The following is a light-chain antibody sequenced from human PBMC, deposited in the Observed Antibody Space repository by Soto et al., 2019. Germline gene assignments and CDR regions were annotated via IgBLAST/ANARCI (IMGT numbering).Light chain of an antibody. J-gene: IGKJ1*01. Sequence: EIVMTQSPATLSVSPGERATLSCTPSQSVSSKLAWYQQKAGQAPRLLIYGASTRATGIPVRFSGSGSGTEFTLTISSLQSEDFAVYHCQQYNKWPRTFGQGTKV. V-gene: IGKV3-15*01. CDR2: GAS. CDR1: QSVSSK. CDR3: QQYNKWPRT.